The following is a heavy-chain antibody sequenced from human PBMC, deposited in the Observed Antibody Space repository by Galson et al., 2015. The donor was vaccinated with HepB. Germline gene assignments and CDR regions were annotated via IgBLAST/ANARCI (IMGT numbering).Heavy chain of an antibody. D-gene: IGHD2-21*02. CDR2: INGDGNAK. CDR1: GFTFGAYW. J-gene: IGHJ4*02. Sequence: SLRLSCEASGFTFGAYWMSWLRQAPGKGLEWLGNINGDGNAKNYVDSVKGRVTSSRDNTKKALYLEMGSLRADDTAMYYCAKGEGDGSGISFESWGQGILVTVSS. CDR3: AKGEGDGSGISFES. V-gene: IGHV3-7*01.